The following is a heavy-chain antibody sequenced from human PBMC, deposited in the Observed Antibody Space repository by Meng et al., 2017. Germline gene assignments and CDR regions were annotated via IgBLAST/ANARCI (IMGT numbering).Heavy chain of an antibody. CDR2: IYTSGST. J-gene: IGHJ4*02. V-gene: IGHV4-4*07. CDR1: GGSISSYY. CDR3: ARESHYYGSGSYDH. Sequence: SETLSLTCTVSGGSISSYYWSWIRQPAGKGLEWIGRIYTSGSTHYNPSLKSRVTMSVDTSKNQFSLKLSSVTVADTAVYYCARESHYYGSGSYDHWGQGTLVTVSS. D-gene: IGHD3-10*01.